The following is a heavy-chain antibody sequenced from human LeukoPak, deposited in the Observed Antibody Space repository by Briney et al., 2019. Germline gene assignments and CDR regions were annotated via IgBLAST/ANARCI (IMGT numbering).Heavy chain of an antibody. D-gene: IGHD3-3*01. CDR1: GFTFTNYW. CDR2: IKQDRSEK. CDR3: ARLREIPVFGVVTKSTSYFDY. J-gene: IGHJ4*02. Sequence: GGSLRLSCAASGFTFTNYWMSWVRQAPGKGLELVANIKQDRSEKYYVDSVKGRFTISRDNAKNSLYLQMNSLRAEDTAVYYCARLREIPVFGVVTKSTSYFDYWGQGTLVTISS. V-gene: IGHV3-7*01.